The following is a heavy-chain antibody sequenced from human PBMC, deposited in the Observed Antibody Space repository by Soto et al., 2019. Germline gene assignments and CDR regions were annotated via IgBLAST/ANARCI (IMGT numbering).Heavy chain of an antibody. J-gene: IGHJ6*02. V-gene: IGHV4-34*01. CDR2: INHSGST. D-gene: IGHD6-6*01. Sequence: SETLSLTCAVYGGSFSGYYWSWIRQPPGKGLEWIGEINHSGSTNYNPSLKSRVTISVDTSKNQFSLKLSSVTAADTAVYYCARWGPRSIAAYSYYYYYYGMDVWGQGTTVTVSS. CDR3: ARWGPRSIAAYSYYYYYYGMDV. CDR1: GGSFSGYY.